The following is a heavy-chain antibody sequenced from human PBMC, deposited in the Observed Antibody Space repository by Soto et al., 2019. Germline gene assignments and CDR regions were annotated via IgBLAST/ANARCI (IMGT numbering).Heavy chain of an antibody. V-gene: IGHV4-30-2*01. J-gene: IGHJ5*02. D-gene: IGHD1-1*01. Sequence: SETLSLTCAVSDGYISGGYYSWSWIRQPPGKGLEWIGFIYNSGSTYYNSSLKSRVTMSIDTSKNQFSLKLTSVTAADTAVYYCARKANDGGWFDPWGQGTLVTVSS. CDR1: DGYISGGYYS. CDR2: IYNSGST. CDR3: ARKANDGGWFDP.